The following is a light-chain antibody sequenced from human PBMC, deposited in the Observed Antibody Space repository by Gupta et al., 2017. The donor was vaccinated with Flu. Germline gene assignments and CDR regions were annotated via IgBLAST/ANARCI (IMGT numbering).Light chain of an antibody. CDR3: AAWDDSHNGHYV. CDR1: TSNIGTNT. V-gene: IGLV1-44*01. CDR2: GSN. J-gene: IGLJ1*01. Sequence: QSVLAQPPPASETPGQWVTISCSGSTSNIGTNTVTCYQQHPETSTKLLIYGSNQRPSGVPDRFAGSKSGTSTALAISGLQSEDEADYYCAAWDDSHNGHYVFGTGTKVTVL.